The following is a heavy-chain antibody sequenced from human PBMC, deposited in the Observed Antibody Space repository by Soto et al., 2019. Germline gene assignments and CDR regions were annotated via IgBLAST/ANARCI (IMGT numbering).Heavy chain of an antibody. Sequence: EVQLLESGGGLVQPGGSLRLSCAASGFTFNSYAMSWVRQAPGKGLEWVSITSGGGGTTYDADSVKGRFAISRDNSKNTLYLEMNSLRAEDTAVYFCAKRYHTTTSCFDYWGQRTLVTVAS. CDR1: GFTFNSYA. D-gene: IGHD2-2*01. J-gene: IGHJ4*02. CDR2: TSGGGGTT. V-gene: IGHV3-23*01. CDR3: AKRYHTTTSCFDY.